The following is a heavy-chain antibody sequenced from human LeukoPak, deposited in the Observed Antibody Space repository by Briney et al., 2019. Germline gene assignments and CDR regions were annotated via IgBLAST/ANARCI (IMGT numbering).Heavy chain of an antibody. J-gene: IGHJ4*02. Sequence: LRLSCAASGFTFDDYAMQWVRQAPGKGLEGVSGISWNSCRIGYADAVRGRLTYSRDNAKKSIYLQMNSLRAEDTALYYCAKDSRDGYNVFDYWGQGTLVTVSS. CDR2: ISWNSCRI. V-gene: IGHV3-9*01. CDR3: AKDSRDGYNVFDY. D-gene: IGHD5-24*01. CDR1: GFTFDDYA.